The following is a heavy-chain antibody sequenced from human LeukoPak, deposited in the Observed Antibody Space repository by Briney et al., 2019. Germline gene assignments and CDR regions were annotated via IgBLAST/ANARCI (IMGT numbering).Heavy chain of an antibody. V-gene: IGHV3-48*03. CDR2: ITKTGASI. CDR3: ARGRILRGESFFDF. CDR1: GFTFSDYE. D-gene: IGHD3-10*01. Sequence: GGSLRLSCVASGFTFSDYEMHWIRQAPGKGLEWVSYITKTGASIYYAPSVRGRFTISSDTADNSLYLQMNSLRAEDSALYYCARGRILRGESFFDFWGQGTLVTVSS. J-gene: IGHJ4*02.